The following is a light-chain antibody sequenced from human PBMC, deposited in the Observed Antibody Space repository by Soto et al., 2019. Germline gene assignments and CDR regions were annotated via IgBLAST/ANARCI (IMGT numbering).Light chain of an antibody. CDR3: QQYGSSPT. V-gene: IGKV3-20*01. CDR1: QSVSSSY. Sequence: EIVLTQSPGTLSLSPGERATLSCRASQSVSSSYLAWYQQKPGQAPRLLIYGASSRATGIPDRFSGSGSGTDFTLTISSLEPESFAVYYCQQYGSSPTFGGGTKVEI. J-gene: IGKJ4*01. CDR2: GAS.